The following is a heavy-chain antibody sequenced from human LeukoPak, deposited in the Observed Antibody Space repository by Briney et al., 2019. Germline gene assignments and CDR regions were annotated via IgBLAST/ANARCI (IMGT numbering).Heavy chain of an antibody. D-gene: IGHD2-2*01. V-gene: IGHV3-23*01. CDR3: AKFSGGVVKAFDY. CDR1: GFTFSSYA. CDR2: ISGSGGST. Sequence: GGSLRLSCAASGFTFSSYAMSWVRQAPGKGLEWVSAISGSGGSTYYADSVKGRFTISRDNSKNTLYLQMNSLRAEDTAVYHCAKFSGGVVKAFDYWGQGTLVTVSS. J-gene: IGHJ4*02.